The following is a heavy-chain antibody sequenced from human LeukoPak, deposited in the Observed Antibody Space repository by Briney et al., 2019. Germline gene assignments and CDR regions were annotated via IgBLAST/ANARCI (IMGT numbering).Heavy chain of an antibody. V-gene: IGHV4-34*01. CDR2: VNHSGST. CDR3: AREYCSGGSCYAHFDY. CDR1: GGSFSGYY. D-gene: IGHD2-15*01. Sequence: SETLSLTCAAYGGSFSGYYWSWIRQPPGKGLEWIGEVNHSGSTNYNPSLKSRVTISVDTSKNQFSLKLSSVTAADTAVYYCAREYCSGGSCYAHFDYWGQGTLVTVSS. J-gene: IGHJ4*02.